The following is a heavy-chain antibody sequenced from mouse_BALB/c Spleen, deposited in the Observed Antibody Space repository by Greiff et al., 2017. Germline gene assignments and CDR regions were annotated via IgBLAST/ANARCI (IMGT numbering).Heavy chain of an antibody. Sequence: VQLQQSGAELVRPGTSVKVSCKASGYAFTNYLIEWVKQRPGQGLEWIGVINPGSGGTNYNEKFKGKATLTADKSSSTAYMQLSSLTSDDSAVYFCARGGVDYDFAYWGQGTLVTVSA. CDR3: ARGGVDYDFAY. D-gene: IGHD2-4*01. V-gene: IGHV1-54*01. J-gene: IGHJ3*01. CDR2: INPGSGGT. CDR1: GYAFTNYL.